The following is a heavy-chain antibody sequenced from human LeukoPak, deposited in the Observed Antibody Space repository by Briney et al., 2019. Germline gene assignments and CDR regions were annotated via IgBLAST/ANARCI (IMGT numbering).Heavy chain of an antibody. D-gene: IGHD6-13*01. CDR2: ISYDGSNK. CDR3: AREIAAEAFDI. V-gene: IGHV3-30-3*01. CDR1: GFTFSSYA. J-gene: IGHJ3*02. Sequence: GGSLRLSCAASGFTFSSYAMHWVRQAPGKGLEWVAVISYDGSNKYYADSVKGRFTISRDNSKNTLYLQMNSLRAEDTAVYYCAREIAAEAFDIWGQGTMVTVSS.